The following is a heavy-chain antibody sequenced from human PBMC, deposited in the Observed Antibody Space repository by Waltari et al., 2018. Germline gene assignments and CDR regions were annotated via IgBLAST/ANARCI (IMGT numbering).Heavy chain of an antibody. V-gene: IGHV3-7*01. CDR1: GFTFSNNW. D-gene: IGHD6-13*01. Sequence: EVQLVESGGGLVQPGGSLRLSCAASGFTFSNNWMTWVRQAPGKGLEWGANINQEGRGKYSVESVKGRFTISRDNAKNSLYLQLNSLRADDTAVYYCTRGGDDSSWYWRNWGQGTLVTVSS. J-gene: IGHJ4*02. CDR3: TRGGDDSSWYWRN. CDR2: INQEGRGK.